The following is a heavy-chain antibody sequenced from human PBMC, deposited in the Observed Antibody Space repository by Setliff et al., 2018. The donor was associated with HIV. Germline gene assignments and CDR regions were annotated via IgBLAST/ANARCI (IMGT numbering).Heavy chain of an antibody. Sequence: GESLKISCKGSRFSFTNFWIGWVRQVPGKGLELMGIIYPGDSDTRYSPSFQGQVTISADKSISTAYLQWNSLKASDTAIYYCARASDPSHRMPPTNYYYYMDVWGKGTTVTVSS. CDR3: ARASDPSHRMPPTNYYYYMDV. V-gene: IGHV5-51*01. D-gene: IGHD2-2*01. CDR1: RFSFTNFW. CDR2: IYPGDSDT. J-gene: IGHJ6*03.